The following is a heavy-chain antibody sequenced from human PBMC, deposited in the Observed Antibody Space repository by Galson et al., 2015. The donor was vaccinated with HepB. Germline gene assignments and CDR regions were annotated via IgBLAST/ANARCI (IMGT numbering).Heavy chain of an antibody. Sequence: SLRLSCAASGFTFTTYGIHWVRQAPGKGLEWVTVIWHDGSNNFYIDSVKGRFTISRDDSKNGAYLQMNSLRVEDTAVYFCARWNPPSMPFYFWGPGHLVTVS. D-gene: IGHD2-2*01. CDR1: GFTFTTYG. CDR3: ARWNPPSMPFYF. CDR2: IWHDGSNN. V-gene: IGHV3-33*01. J-gene: IGHJ4*02.